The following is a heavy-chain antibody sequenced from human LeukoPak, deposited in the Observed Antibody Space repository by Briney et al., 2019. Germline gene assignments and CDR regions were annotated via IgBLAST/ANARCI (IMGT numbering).Heavy chain of an antibody. CDR1: GFTFSSYA. V-gene: IGHV3-30-3*01. CDR3: ARDNSGSYPYYFDY. J-gene: IGHJ4*02. Sequence: GGSLRLPCAASGFTFSSYAMHWVRQAPGKGLEWVAVISYDGSNKYYADSVKGRFTISRDNSKNTLYLQMNSLRAEDTAVYYCARDNSGSYPYYFDYWGQGTLVTVSS. D-gene: IGHD1-26*01. CDR2: ISYDGSNK.